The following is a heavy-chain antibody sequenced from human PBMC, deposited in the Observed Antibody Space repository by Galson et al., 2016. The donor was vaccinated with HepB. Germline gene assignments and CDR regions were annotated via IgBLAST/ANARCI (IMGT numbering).Heavy chain of an antibody. V-gene: IGHV3-33*01. J-gene: IGHJ6*02. CDR2: TWYDEINK. Sequence: SLRLSCAASGFTFSIYGMHWVRQAPGKGLEWVAVTWYDEINKYYADSVKGRFTISRDYSKNTLYLQMNSLRVDDTAVYYCARASQPYCSSTSCYAGYYHYYGMDAWGQGTTVTVSS. CDR3: ARASQPYCSSTSCYAGYYHYYGMDA. D-gene: IGHD2-2*01. CDR1: GFTFSIYG.